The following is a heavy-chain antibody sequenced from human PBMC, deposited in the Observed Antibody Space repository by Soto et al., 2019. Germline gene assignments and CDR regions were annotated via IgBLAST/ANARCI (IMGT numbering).Heavy chain of an antibody. CDR3: ARDCKDSSGYYCAFDI. D-gene: IGHD3-22*01. J-gene: IGHJ3*02. CDR1: GFTFSSYS. V-gene: IGHV3-21*01. CDR2: ISSSSSYI. Sequence: GSLRLSCAASGFTFSSYSMNWVRQAPGKGLEWVSSISSSSSYIYYADSVKGRFTISRDNAKNSLYLQMNSLRAEDTAVYYCARDCKDSSGYYCAFDIWGQGTMVTVSS.